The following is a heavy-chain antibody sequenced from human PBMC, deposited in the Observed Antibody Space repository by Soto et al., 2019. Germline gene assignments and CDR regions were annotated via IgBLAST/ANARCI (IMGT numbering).Heavy chain of an antibody. Sequence: QVQLQESGPGLVKPSQTLSLTCTVSGGSISSGGYYWSWIRQHPGKGLEWIGYIYYSGSTYYNPFLKKRIHISVDASKNQFSLKLSSVTAADTAVYDCASSTPDYDFWSGYRNYFDYWGQGTLVTVSS. V-gene: IGHV4-31*03. J-gene: IGHJ4*02. CDR3: ASSTPDYDFWSGYRNYFDY. CDR2: IYYSGST. CDR1: GGSISSGGYY. D-gene: IGHD3-3*01.